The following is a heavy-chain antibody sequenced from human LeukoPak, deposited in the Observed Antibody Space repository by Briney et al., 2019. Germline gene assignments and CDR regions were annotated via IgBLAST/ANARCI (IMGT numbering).Heavy chain of an antibody. V-gene: IGHV4-34*01. CDR3: ARVVITTFDY. Sequence: SETLSLTCAVYGGSFSGYYWSWIRQPPGKGLEWIGEINHSGSTNYNPSLKSRVTISVDTSKYQFSLKLSSVTAADTAVYYCARVVITTFDYWGQGTLVTVSS. J-gene: IGHJ4*02. CDR2: INHSGST. D-gene: IGHD3-22*01. CDR1: GGSFSGYY.